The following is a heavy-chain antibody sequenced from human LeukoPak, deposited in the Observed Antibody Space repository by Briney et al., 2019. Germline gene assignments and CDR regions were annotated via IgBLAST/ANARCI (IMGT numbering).Heavy chain of an antibody. CDR2: MDPTGXXX. J-gene: IGHJ4*02. CDR3: AIWTSGNY. D-gene: IGHD1-1*01. V-gene: IGHV3-7*01. Sequence: PGGSLRLSCADSQFTFNGSWMNWVRXAXGXGLEWVANMDPTGXXXRXVDSVRGRFXISKDNPGASLYLDMHSLRAEDTAIYYCAIWTSGNYWGQGTLVTVSS. CDR1: QFTFNGSW.